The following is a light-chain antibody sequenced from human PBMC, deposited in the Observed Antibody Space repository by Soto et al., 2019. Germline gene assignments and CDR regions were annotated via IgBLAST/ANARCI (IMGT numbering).Light chain of an antibody. J-gene: IGLJ2*01. V-gene: IGLV2-14*01. CDR3: SSYGRSSLI. Sequence: QSALTQPASVSGSPGQSITISCTGTSSDVGSYNYVSWYQQFPGEAPKLMIYEVTKRPSGISNRFSGSKSGNTASLTISEHQAEDEADYYCSSYGRSSLIFGGGTKLTVL. CDR2: EVT. CDR1: SSDVGSYNY.